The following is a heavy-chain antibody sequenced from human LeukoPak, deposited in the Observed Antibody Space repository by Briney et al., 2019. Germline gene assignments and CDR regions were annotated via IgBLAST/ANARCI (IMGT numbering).Heavy chain of an antibody. V-gene: IGHV3-23*01. CDR1: GFTFSNYA. J-gene: IGHJ4*02. D-gene: IGHD1-26*01. CDR2: ISGGGSST. Sequence: GGSLRLSCAASGFTFSNYAMTWVRQAPGKGLEWVSGISGGGSSTDYADSVKGRSTISRDNSKNTLYLQMNSLRAEDTAVYYCARRTLVGATEHFDFWGQGTLVAVSS. CDR3: ARRTLVGATEHFDF.